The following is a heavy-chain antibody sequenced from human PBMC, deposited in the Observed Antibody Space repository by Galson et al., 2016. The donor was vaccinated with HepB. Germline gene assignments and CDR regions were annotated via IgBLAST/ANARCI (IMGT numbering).Heavy chain of an antibody. J-gene: IGHJ4*02. CDR2: ISNDGNNR. CDR3: VRDPRHSSPTYYFDY. Sequence: SLRLSCAASGFSFSTLAMRWVRQAPGKGLEWVAVISNDGNNRYYRESVKGRFTISRDNSENKLYLQMESLRDEDSGVYFCVRDPRHSSPTYYFDYWGQGALVTVSS. D-gene: IGHD2-2*01. CDR1: GFSFSTLA. V-gene: IGHV3-30-3*01.